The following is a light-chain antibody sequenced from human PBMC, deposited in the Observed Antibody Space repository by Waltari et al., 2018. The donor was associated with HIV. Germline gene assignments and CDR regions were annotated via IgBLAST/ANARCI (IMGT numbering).Light chain of an antibody. V-gene: IGLV2-14*01. Sequence: QSALTQPASVSWSPGQSNTISCTGTSSDVGGYNYVSWYQQHPGKAPKLMIYEVSNRPSGVSNRFSGSKSGNTASLTISGLQAEDEADYYCSSYTSSSPVFGGGTKLTVL. CDR2: EVS. J-gene: IGLJ2*01. CDR3: SSYTSSSPV. CDR1: SSDVGGYNY.